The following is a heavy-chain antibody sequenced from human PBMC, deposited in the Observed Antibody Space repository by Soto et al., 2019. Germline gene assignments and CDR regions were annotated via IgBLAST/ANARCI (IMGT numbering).Heavy chain of an antibody. CDR1: GYSFTSYW. CDR3: AIDRYSGYDSDYYYYGMDV. J-gene: IGHJ6*02. D-gene: IGHD5-12*01. Sequence: GESLKISCKGSGYSFTSYWISWVRQMPGKGLEWMGRIDPSDSYTNYSPSFQGHVTISADKSISTAYLQWSSLKASDTAMYHCAIDRYSGYDSDYYYYGMDVWGQGTTVTVSS. CDR2: IDPSDSYT. V-gene: IGHV5-10-1*01.